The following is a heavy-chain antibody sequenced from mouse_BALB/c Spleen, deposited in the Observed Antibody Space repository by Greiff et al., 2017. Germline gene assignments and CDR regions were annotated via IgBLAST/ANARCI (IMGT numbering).Heavy chain of an antibody. CDR3: ARNYYGSSFDY. CDR1: GFTFSSFG. D-gene: IGHD1-1*01. J-gene: IGHJ2*01. Sequence: EVHLVESGGGLVQPGGSRKLSCAASGFTFSSFGMHWVRQAPEKGLEWVAYISSGSSTIYYADTVKGRFTISRDNPKNTLFLQMTSLRSEDTAMYYCARNYYGSSFDYGGQGTTLTVSA. V-gene: IGHV5-17*02. CDR2: ISSGSSTI.